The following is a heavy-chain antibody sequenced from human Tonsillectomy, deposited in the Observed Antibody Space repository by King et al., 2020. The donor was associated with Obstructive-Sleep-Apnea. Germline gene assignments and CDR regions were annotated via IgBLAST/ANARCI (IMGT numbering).Heavy chain of an antibody. V-gene: IGHV4-30-4*01. D-gene: IGHD3-16*02. CDR1: GGSISSGHFY. CDR2: IYYSGRT. CDR3: ASGAYIGGSYRQLDY. J-gene: IGHJ4*02. Sequence: QLQESGPGLVKPSQTLSLTCTVSGGSISSGHFYCSWIRQPPGKGLEWIAFIYYSGRTSYNPSLKIRLTISVDTSKKQFSLKLTSVTAADTAVYYCASGAYIGGSYRQLDYWGQGTLVIVSS.